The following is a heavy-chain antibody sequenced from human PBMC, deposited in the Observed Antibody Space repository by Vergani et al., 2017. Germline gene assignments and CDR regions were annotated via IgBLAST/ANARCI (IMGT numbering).Heavy chain of an antibody. CDR2: IKSDGSIT. CDR1: GFSFNSYW. J-gene: IGHJ3*02. Sequence: DVHLAESGGGFFQPGGSLRLSCSASGFSFNSYWMHWVRQVPGKGLLWVSRIKSDGSITAYADSVKGRFTISRDNAQNTLYLQMNSLRVEDTAVYYCARDHRDYNNYPGTFDIWGQGSMVTVSS. V-gene: IGHV3-74*03. CDR3: ARDHRDYNNYPGTFDI. D-gene: IGHD5-24*01.